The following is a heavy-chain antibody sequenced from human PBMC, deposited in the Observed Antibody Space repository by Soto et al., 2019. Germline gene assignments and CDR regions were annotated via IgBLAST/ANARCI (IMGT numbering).Heavy chain of an antibody. J-gene: IGHJ4*02. Sequence: GGSLRLSCAASGFTFSSYGMHWVRQAPGKGLEWVAVMWYDGSNKYYADSVKGRFTISRDNSKNTLYLQMNSLRAEDTAVYYCARDTRIAAAGIDYWGQGTLVTVSS. CDR1: GFTFSSYG. CDR2: MWYDGSNK. D-gene: IGHD6-13*01. CDR3: ARDTRIAAAGIDY. V-gene: IGHV3-33*01.